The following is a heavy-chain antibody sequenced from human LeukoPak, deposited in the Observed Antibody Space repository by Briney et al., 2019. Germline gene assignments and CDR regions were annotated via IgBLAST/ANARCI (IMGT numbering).Heavy chain of an antibody. CDR3: ARVERYSGSFDT. Sequence: SETLSLTCTVSGGSMSSSTYYWGWIRQPPGKGLEWIGSVYYGGTTYYSPSLKSRVTISIDTSNNQFSLRLSSVTAADTAVFFCARVERYSGSFDTWGQGSLVTVSS. V-gene: IGHV4-39*07. CDR2: VYYGGTT. CDR1: GGSMSSSTYY. D-gene: IGHD1-26*01. J-gene: IGHJ4*02.